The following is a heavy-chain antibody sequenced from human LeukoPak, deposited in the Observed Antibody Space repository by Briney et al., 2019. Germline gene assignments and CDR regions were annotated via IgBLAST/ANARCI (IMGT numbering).Heavy chain of an antibody. CDR3: ANSDTYYFDY. D-gene: IGHD2-2*02. CDR2: FDPEDGET. V-gene: IGHV1-24*01. Sequence: ASVKVSCTVSGYTLTELSMHWVRQAPGKGLEWMGGFDPEDGETIYAQKFQGRITMTEDTSTDTAYMELSSLRSEDTAVYYCANSDTYYFDYWGQGTLVTVSS. CDR1: GYTLTELS. J-gene: IGHJ4*02.